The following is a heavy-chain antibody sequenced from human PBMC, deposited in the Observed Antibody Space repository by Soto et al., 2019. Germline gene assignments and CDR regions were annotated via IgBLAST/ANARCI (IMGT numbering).Heavy chain of an antibody. V-gene: IGHV3-48*03. Sequence: PGGSLRLSCVVSGITLSSSAMNWVRQTPGKGLEWVSYISRSGDTIYYADSVKGRFTISRDNDENSLYLQMTSLRAEDTGVYYCARDQGLHSRAYFDYWGQGTLVTVSS. CDR3: ARDQGLHSRAYFDY. CDR1: GITLSSSA. D-gene: IGHD6-13*01. CDR2: ISRSGDTI. J-gene: IGHJ4*02.